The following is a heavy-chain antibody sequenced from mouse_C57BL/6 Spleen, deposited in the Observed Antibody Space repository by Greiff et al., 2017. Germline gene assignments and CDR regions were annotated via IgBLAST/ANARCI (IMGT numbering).Heavy chain of an antibody. J-gene: IGHJ2*01. CDR3: ARGEGFDY. CDR1: GYSITSGYY. CDR2: ISYDGSN. Sequence: EVQLVESGPGLVKPSQSLSLTCSVTGYSITSGYYWNWIRQFPGNKLEWMGYISYDGSNNYNPSLKNRISITRDTSKNQFFLKLNSVTTEDTATYYCARGEGFDYWGQGTTLTVSS. V-gene: IGHV3-6*01.